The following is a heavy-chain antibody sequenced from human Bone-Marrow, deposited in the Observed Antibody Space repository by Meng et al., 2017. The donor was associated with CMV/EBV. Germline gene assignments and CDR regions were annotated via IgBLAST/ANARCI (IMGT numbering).Heavy chain of an antibody. CDR3: AAEYSNFGTDLYNWFDT. CDR2: IVVGSGIT. J-gene: IGHJ5*02. Sequence: SVKVSCKASGYTFTTSAVQWVRQARGQRLEWIGWIVVGSGITNYAQKFQERVTITRDMSTSTAYMELSSLRSEDTAVYYCAAEYSNFGTDLYNWFDTWGQGTLVTVSS. D-gene: IGHD4-11*01. V-gene: IGHV1-58*01. CDR1: GYTFTTSA.